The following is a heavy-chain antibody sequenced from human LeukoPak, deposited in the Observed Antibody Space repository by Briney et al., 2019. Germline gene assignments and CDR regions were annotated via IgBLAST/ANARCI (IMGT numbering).Heavy chain of an antibody. D-gene: IGHD6-19*01. CDR2: ISSSSYI. V-gene: IGHV3-21*01. CDR3: ARDRPSLAVAEAFDI. Sequence: GGSLRLSCAASGFTFSSYSMNWVRQAPGKGLEWVSSISSSSYIYYADSVKGRFTISRDNAKNSLYLQMNSLRAEDTAVYYCARDRPSLAVAEAFDIWGQGTMVTVSS. J-gene: IGHJ3*02. CDR1: GFTFSSYS.